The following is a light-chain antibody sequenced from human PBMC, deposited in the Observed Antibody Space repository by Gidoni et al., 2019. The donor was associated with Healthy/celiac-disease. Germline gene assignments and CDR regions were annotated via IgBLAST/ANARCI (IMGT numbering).Light chain of an antibody. CDR3: QSYDSSLSGGV. Sequence: HSVLTQPPSVSGAPGQRVTISCTGSSSNIGAGYDVHWYQQLPGTAPKLLIYGNSNRPSWVPDRFSGSKSGTSASLAITGLQAEDEADYYCQSYDSSLSGGVFGTGTKVTVL. CDR2: GNS. CDR1: SSNIGAGYD. V-gene: IGLV1-40*01. J-gene: IGLJ1*01.